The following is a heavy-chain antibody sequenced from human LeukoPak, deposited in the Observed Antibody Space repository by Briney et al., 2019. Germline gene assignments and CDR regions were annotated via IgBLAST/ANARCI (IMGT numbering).Heavy chain of an antibody. Sequence: SETLSLTCAVYGGSFSGYYWSWIRQPPGKGLEWIGEINHSGSTNYNPSLKSRVTISVDTSKNQFSLKLSSVTAADTAVYYCARGRKGSGSYYKAGVWYFDLWGRGTLVTVSS. V-gene: IGHV4-34*01. J-gene: IGHJ2*01. CDR3: ARGRKGSGSYYKAGVWYFDL. CDR2: INHSGST. D-gene: IGHD3-10*01. CDR1: GGSFSGYY.